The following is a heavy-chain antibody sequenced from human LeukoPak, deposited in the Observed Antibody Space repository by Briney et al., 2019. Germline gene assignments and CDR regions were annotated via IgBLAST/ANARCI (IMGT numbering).Heavy chain of an antibody. V-gene: IGHV3-7*05. J-gene: IGHJ6*02. CDR1: GFTFSTHW. Sequence: GGSLRLSCEASGFTFSTHWTTWVRQAPGKGLEWVASINPDGSEKYYVDSVKGRFTCSRDNAQESLYLQMNSLTAEDAAVYYCARGHYGMGVWSQGTTVTVSS. CDR3: ARGHYGMGV. CDR2: INPDGSEK.